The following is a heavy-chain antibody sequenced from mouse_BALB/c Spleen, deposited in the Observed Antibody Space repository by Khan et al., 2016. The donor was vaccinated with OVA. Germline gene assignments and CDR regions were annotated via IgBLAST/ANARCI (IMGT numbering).Heavy chain of an antibody. V-gene: IGHV5-6*01. D-gene: IGHD1-1*01. CDR3: GALAYYYDSEGFAY. Sequence: EVELVESGGDLVEPGGSLKLSCAASGFTFSTYGMSWVRQTPDKRLEWVATISTGGDYTYYPDSVRGRFTISRDNAKKTLYLQMSSQKSEAASMFCCGALAYYYDSEGFAYWGQGTLVTVSA. CDR2: ISTGGDYT. J-gene: IGHJ3*01. CDR1: GFTFSTYG.